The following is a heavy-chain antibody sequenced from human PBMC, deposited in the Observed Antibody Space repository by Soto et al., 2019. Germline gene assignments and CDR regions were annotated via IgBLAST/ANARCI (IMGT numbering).Heavy chain of an antibody. D-gene: IGHD5-18*01. CDR2: VHPGDSET. V-gene: IGHV5-51*01. Sequence: PGESVKISCRVSGYAFTTYGIGWVRQMSGKGLEWVGIVHPGDSETRYGPSFQGRATISAVGSIITAYLQGSSLDASDTALDYWARHGGPDTPMIIDYWGQGTLVTVST. CDR3: ARHGGPDTPMIIDY. CDR1: GYAFTTYG. J-gene: IGHJ4*02.